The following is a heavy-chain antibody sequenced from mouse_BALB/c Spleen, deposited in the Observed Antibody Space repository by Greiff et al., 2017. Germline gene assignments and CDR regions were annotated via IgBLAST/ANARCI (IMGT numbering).Heavy chain of an antibody. V-gene: IGHV3-2*02. D-gene: IGHD1-1*01. CDR3: ARFGYYGSSYYAMDY. CDR2: ISYSGST. Sequence: EVQLVESGPGLVKPSQSLSLTCTVTGYSITSDYAWNWIRQFPGNKLEWMGYISYSGSTSYNPSLKSRISITRDTSKNQFFLQLNSVTTEDTATYYCARFGYYGSSYYAMDYWGQGTSVTVSS. J-gene: IGHJ4*01. CDR1: GYSITSDYA.